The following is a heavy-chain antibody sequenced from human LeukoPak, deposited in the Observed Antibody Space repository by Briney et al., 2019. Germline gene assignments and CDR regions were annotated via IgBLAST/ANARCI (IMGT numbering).Heavy chain of an antibody. CDR2: IYHSGST. J-gene: IGHJ6*04. Sequence: SGTLSLTCAVSGGSISSRNWWSWVRQPPGKGLEWSGEIYHSGSTNYNPSLKSRVTISVDKSKNQFSLKLSSVTAADTAVYYCARAIAAAGTYYYYGMDVWGKGTTVTVSS. CDR3: ARAIAAAGTYYYYGMDV. D-gene: IGHD6-13*01. CDR1: GGSISSRNW. V-gene: IGHV4-4*02.